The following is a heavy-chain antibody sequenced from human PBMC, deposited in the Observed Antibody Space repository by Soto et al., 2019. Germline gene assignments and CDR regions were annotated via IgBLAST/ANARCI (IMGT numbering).Heavy chain of an antibody. CDR2: IIPIFGTA. J-gene: IGHJ4*02. CDR1: GGTFSSYA. CDR3: ARGQRELPSSPLDY. D-gene: IGHD1-26*01. V-gene: IGHV1-69*13. Sequence: ASVKVSCKVSGGTFSSYAISWVRQAPGQGLEWMGGIIPIFGTANYAQKFQGRVTITADESTSTAYMELSSLRSEDTAVYYCARGQRELPSSPLDYWGQGTLVTVSS.